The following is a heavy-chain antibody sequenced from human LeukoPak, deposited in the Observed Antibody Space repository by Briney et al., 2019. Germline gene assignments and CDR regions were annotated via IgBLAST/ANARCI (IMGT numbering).Heavy chain of an antibody. Sequence: SETLSLTCTVSGGSISSGDYYWSWIRQPPGKGLEGIGYIYYSGSTYYNPSLKSRVTISVDTSKNQFSLKLSSVTAADTAVYYCARESAADALFDYWGQGTLVTVSS. CDR1: GGSISSGDYY. CDR3: ARESAADALFDY. D-gene: IGHD6-13*01. J-gene: IGHJ4*02. CDR2: IYYSGST. V-gene: IGHV4-30-4*08.